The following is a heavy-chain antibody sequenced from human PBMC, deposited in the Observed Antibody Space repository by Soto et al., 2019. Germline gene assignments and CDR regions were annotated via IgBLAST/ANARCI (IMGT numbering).Heavy chain of an antibody. J-gene: IGHJ4*03. V-gene: IGHV3-48*03. Sequence: GGSLRLSCAASGFTFSNYEMNWVRQAPGKGLEWVSYISSSGSNIYYADSVKGRFTVSRDNAKNSLNLQMNSLRDEDTAVYYCARDELGGYFDYWGQGTLVTVSS. CDR2: ISSSGSNI. CDR3: ARDELGGYFDY. D-gene: IGHD6-6*01. CDR1: GFTFSNYE.